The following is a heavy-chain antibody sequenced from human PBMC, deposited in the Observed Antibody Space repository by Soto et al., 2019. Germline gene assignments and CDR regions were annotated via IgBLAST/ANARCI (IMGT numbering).Heavy chain of an antibody. V-gene: IGHV3-23*01. CDR3: AKDYGAVAEK. D-gene: IGHD6-19*01. J-gene: IGHJ4*02. CDR2: MSGSGDRI. CDR1: LFTFSSYA. Sequence: EVQLLESGGGLVQPGGSLRLSCAASLFTFSSYAMSWVRQAPGKGLEWVSVMSGSGDRIFYADSVRGRFTISRDNSKNMLYLQMNSLRVEDTDIYYCAKDYGAVAEKWGQGTLVTVSS.